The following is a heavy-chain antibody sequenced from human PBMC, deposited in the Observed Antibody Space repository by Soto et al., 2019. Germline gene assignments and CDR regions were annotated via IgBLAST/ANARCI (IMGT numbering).Heavy chain of an antibody. CDR1: GGSISSGGYS. CDR2: IYASGST. CDR3: AIEIGGSHYIDSNP. V-gene: IGHV4-30-2*01. D-gene: IGHD4-4*01. J-gene: IGHJ5*02. Sequence: SETLSLTCAVSGGSISSGGYSWSWIRQPPGRGLEWIGYIYASGSTYYNPSLSSRVTISIDRSKNQFSLMLASVTAADTAVYFCAIEIGGSHYIDSNPWGQGTLVTVSS.